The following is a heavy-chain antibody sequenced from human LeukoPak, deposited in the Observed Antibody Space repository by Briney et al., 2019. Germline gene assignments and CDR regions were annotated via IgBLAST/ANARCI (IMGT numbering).Heavy chain of an antibody. CDR2: IIPMFPTP. Sequence: GASVKVSCQASGGTFTNYPLTWVRQAPGQGLEWMGGIIPMFPTPNYAQKFQGRLTISTDESTSTAYMELSSLRSEDTAIYFCARGSRNSDDTYYYYMDVWGKGTTVTVSS. CDR1: GGTFTNYP. J-gene: IGHJ6*03. D-gene: IGHD4-23*01. CDR3: ARGSRNSDDTYYYYMDV. V-gene: IGHV1-69*05.